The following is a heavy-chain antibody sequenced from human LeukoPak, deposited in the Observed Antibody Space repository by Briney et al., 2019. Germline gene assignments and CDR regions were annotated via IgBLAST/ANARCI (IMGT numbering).Heavy chain of an antibody. Sequence: GGSLRLSCAPSGSLVTSHSMNWVRQAPGKGLEWVSTVYTVGRTFYADSVRGRMTVSRDISRNTLYLHMDSLRVEDTAVYYCARDLRVDETTRGLDYWGRGALVTVSS. CDR3: ARDLRVDETTRGLDY. D-gene: IGHD1-7*01. CDR1: GSLVTSHS. V-gene: IGHV3-66*01. CDR2: VYTVGRT. J-gene: IGHJ4*02.